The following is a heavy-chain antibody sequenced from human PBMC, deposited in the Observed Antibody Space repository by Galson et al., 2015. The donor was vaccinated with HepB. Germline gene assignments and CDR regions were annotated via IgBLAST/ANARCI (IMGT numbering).Heavy chain of an antibody. D-gene: IGHD3-3*01. CDR2: ISAYNGNT. CDR1: GYTFTSYG. Sequence: QSGAEVNKPGASVKASCKASGYTFTSYGISWVRQAPGQGLEWMGWISAYNGNTNYAQKLQGRVTMTTDTSTSTAYMELRSLRSDDTAVYYCARTVYDFWSGYSTTPDYWGQGTLVTVSS. CDR3: ARTVYDFWSGYSTTPDY. V-gene: IGHV1-18*01. J-gene: IGHJ4*02.